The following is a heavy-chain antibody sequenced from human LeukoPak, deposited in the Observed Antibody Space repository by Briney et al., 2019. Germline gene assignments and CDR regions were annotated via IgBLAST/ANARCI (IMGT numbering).Heavy chain of an antibody. CDR2: IKQDGSEK. J-gene: IGHJ4*02. CDR3: ARDSYDSSGYYTFDY. D-gene: IGHD3-22*01. Sequence: GGSLRLSCAASGFTFSSYWMSWVRQAPGKGLEWVANIKQDGSEKYYVDSVKGRFTISRDNAKNSLYLQMNSLRAEDTAVYYCARDSYDSSGYYTFDYWGQGTLVTVSS. V-gene: IGHV3-7*03. CDR1: GFTFSSYW.